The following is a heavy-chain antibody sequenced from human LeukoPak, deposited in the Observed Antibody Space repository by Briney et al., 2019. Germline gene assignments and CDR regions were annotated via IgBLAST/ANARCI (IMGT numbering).Heavy chain of an antibody. CDR1: GGSISSSSYY. D-gene: IGHD3-10*01. Sequence: SEPLSLTCTVSGGSISSSSYYWGWIRQPPGKGLEWIGSIYYSGSTYYNPSLKSRVTISVDTSKNQFSLKLSSVTAADTAVYYCARTMVRGVIISWGQGTLVTVSS. CDR2: IYYSGST. J-gene: IGHJ4*02. V-gene: IGHV4-39*01. CDR3: ARTMVRGVIIS.